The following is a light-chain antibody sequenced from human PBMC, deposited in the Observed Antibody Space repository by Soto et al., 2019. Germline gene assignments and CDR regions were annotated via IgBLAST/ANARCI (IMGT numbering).Light chain of an antibody. CDR3: QSYDSSLSGHV. V-gene: IGLV1-40*01. Sequence: QSVLTQPPSVSGAPGQRGTISCTGSSSNIGAGYDVHWYQQLPGTAPKLLIYGNSNRPSGVPDRFSGSKSGTSASLAITGLQAEDEADYYCQSYDSSLSGHVFGTGTKVTVL. CDR1: SSNIGAGYD. J-gene: IGLJ1*01. CDR2: GNS.